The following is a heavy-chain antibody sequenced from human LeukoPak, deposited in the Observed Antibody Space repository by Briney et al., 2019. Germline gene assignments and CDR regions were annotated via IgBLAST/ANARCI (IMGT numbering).Heavy chain of an antibody. V-gene: IGHV4-34*01. CDR3: ASRPYYGSGRFDY. CDR1: GVSFSGYY. CDR2: INHSGST. D-gene: IGHD3-10*01. J-gene: IGHJ4*02. Sequence: PSETLSLTCAVYGVSFSGYYWSWLPQPPGKGLEWIGEINHSGSTNYNPSLKSRVTISVDTSKNQFSLKLSSVTAADTAVYYCASRPYYGSGRFDYWGQGTLVTVSS.